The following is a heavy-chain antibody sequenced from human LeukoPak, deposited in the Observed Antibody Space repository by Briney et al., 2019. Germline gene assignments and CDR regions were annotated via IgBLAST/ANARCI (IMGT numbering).Heavy chain of an antibody. D-gene: IGHD5-18*01. Sequence: PSETLSLTCTVSGGSITNYYWTWIRQPPGEGLEWLAYIYYYGSTNYNPSLESRLTLTVDTSKNQFSLKLSSVTAADTAVYYCAREGAGSYGFRYLDVWGKGTTVTVS. CDR2: IYYYGST. CDR1: GGSITNYY. V-gene: IGHV4-59*01. J-gene: IGHJ6*03. CDR3: AREGAGSYGFRYLDV.